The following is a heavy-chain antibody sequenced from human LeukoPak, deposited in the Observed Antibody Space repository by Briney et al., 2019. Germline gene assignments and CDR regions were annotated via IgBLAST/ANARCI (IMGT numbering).Heavy chain of an antibody. CDR2: ISGSGGST. CDR1: GFTFSSYA. Sequence: PGGSLRLSCAASGFTFSSYAMRWVRQAPGKGLEWVSAISGSGGSTYYADSVKGRFTISRDNSKTTLYLQMNSLRAEDTAVYYCAKNNYHYDILTGLDYWGQGTLVTVSS. D-gene: IGHD3-9*01. J-gene: IGHJ4*02. CDR3: AKNNYHYDILTGLDY. V-gene: IGHV3-23*01.